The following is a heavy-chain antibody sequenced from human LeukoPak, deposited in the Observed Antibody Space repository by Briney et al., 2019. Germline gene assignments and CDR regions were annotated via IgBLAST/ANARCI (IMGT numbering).Heavy chain of an antibody. V-gene: IGHV1-18*04. CDR2: ISAYNGNT. CDR3: ARRGSYSDDY. D-gene: IGHD1-26*01. CDR1: GYTFTGYY. J-gene: IGHJ4*02. Sequence: ASVKISCKASGYTFTGYYMHWVRQAPGQGLEWMGWISAYNGNTNYAQKLQGRVTMTTDTSTSTAYMELRSLRSDDTAVYYCARRGSYSDDYWGQGTLVTVSS.